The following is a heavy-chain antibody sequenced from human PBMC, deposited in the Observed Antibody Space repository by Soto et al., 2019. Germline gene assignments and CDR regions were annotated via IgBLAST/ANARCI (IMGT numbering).Heavy chain of an antibody. V-gene: IGHV4-59*01. J-gene: IGHJ3*01. D-gene: IGHD3-22*01. CDR2: VHYSGGT. CDR1: GASISSSY. Sequence: PSETLSLTCTVSGASISSSYWSWIRQSPGKALEWIGYVHYSGGTKDNPSLNGRVSLSIDTSKNQFSLKLSSVAAADTAVYYCARGYYDSRGQSNTFDVWGQGTMVTVSS. CDR3: ARGYYDSRGQSNTFDV.